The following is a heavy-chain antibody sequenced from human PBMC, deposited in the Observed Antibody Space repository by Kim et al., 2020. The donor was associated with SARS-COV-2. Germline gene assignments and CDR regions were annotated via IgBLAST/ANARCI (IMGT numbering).Heavy chain of an antibody. Sequence: GGSLRLSCAASGFTFSSYAMHWVRQAPGKGLEWVAVISYDGSNKYYADSVKGRFTISRDNSKNTLYLQMNSLRAEDTAVYYCARVEVPIVVVPAAIWAAFDIWGQGTMVTVSS. CDR1: GFTFSSYA. V-gene: IGHV3-30-3*01. CDR2: ISYDGSNK. D-gene: IGHD2-2*01. J-gene: IGHJ3*02. CDR3: ARVEVPIVVVPAAIWAAFDI.